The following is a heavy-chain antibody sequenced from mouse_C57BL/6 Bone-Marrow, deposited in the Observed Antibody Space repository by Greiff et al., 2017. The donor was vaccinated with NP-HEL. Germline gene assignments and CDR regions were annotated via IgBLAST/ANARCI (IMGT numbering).Heavy chain of an antibody. Sequence: VQRVESGPGLVQPSQSLSITCTVSGFSLTSYGVHWVRQSPGKGLEWLGVIWSGGSTDYNAAFISRLSISKDNSKSQVFFKMNSLQADDTAIYYCARSRGSIPYYFDYWGQGTTLTVSS. CDR1: GFSLTSYG. J-gene: IGHJ2*01. CDR2: IWSGGST. CDR3: ARSRGSIPYYFDY. D-gene: IGHD1-1*01. V-gene: IGHV2-2*01.